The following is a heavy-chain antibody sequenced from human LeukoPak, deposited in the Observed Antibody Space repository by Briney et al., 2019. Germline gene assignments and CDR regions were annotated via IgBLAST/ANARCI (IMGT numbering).Heavy chain of an antibody. V-gene: IGHV3-30*02. Sequence: GGSLRLSCAASGFTSSSYGMHWVRQAPGKGLEWVAFIRYDGSNKYYADSVKGRFTISRDNSKNTLYLQMNSLRAEDTAVYYCARKYDSSGYYGWDWGQGTLVTVSS. CDR3: ARKYDSSGYYGWD. CDR2: IRYDGSNK. CDR1: GFTSSSYG. D-gene: IGHD3-22*01. J-gene: IGHJ4*02.